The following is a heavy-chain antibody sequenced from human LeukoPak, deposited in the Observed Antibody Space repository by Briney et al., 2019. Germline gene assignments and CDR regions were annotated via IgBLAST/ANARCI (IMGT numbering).Heavy chain of an antibody. CDR1: GGTFSSYA. Sequence: SVTVSCKASGGTFSSYAISWVRPAPGHGLEWMGGIIPIFGTANYAQKFQGRVTITADESTSTAYMELSSLRSEDTAVYYCARGLQLERNNWFDPWGQGTLVAVSS. D-gene: IGHD1-1*01. CDR3: ARGLQLERNNWFDP. J-gene: IGHJ5*02. CDR2: IIPIFGTA. V-gene: IGHV1-69*13.